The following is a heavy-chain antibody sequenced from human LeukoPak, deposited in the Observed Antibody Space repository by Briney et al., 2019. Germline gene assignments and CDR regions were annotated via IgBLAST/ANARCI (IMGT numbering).Heavy chain of an antibody. CDR3: PLDTDGTLDY. CDR1: GVTFSKSW. J-gene: IGHJ4*02. D-gene: IGHD2-8*02. CDR2: IKEDGRKK. Sequence: GGSLRLSCAVSGVTFSKSWVAWGREARGKGGGGGANIKEDGRKKQYVDTLKGRFTISRDNPKNSLYLQMNSLRADDTAVYYCPLDTDGTLDYWGQGSLVTVAS. V-gene: IGHV3-7*01.